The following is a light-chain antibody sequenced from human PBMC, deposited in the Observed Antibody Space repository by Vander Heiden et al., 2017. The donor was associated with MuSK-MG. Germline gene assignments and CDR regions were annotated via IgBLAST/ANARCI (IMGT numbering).Light chain of an antibody. V-gene: IGKV4-1*01. CDR3: QQYDSTPPWT. CDR1: QSVLYSSNNKNY. CDR2: WAS. J-gene: IGKJ1*01. Sequence: DIVMTQSPDSLAVSLGERATINCKSSQSVLYSSNNKNYLAWYQQKPGQPPKLLIYWASTRESGVPDRFSGSGSGTDFTLTISSLHAEDVAVYYCQQYDSTPPWTFGQGTKVEIK.